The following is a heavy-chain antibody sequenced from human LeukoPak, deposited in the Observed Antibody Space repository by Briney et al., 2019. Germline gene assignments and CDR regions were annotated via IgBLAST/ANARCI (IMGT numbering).Heavy chain of an antibody. CDR1: GGTFSSYA. V-gene: IGHV1-69*05. D-gene: IGHD6-6*01. J-gene: IGHJ4*02. CDR3: ARSIAAHQYNFDY. Sequence: SVKVSFKASGGTFSSYAISWVRQAPGQGLEWMGGIIPIFGTANYAQKFQGRVTITTDESTSTAYMELSSLRSEDTAVYYCARSIAAHQYNFDYWGQGTLVTVSS. CDR2: IIPIFGTA.